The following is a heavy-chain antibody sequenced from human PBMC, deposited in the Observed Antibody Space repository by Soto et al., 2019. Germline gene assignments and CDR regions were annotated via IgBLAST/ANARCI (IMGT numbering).Heavy chain of an antibody. Sequence: ASVKVSCKASGFTFTNSAIQWVRQARGQRLEWIGWIVVGSGNTNYAQKIQERLTMTRDTSTSTAYMELSRLRSDDTAVYYCARGGQDGVATIRYYYYYMDVWGKGTTVTVSS. CDR1: GFTFTNSA. D-gene: IGHD5-12*01. J-gene: IGHJ6*03. CDR2: IVVGSGNT. V-gene: IGHV1-58*02. CDR3: ARGGQDGVATIRYYYYYMDV.